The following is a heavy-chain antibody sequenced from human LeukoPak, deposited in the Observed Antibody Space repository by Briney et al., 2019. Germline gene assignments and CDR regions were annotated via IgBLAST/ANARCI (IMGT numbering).Heavy chain of an antibody. J-gene: IGHJ6*02. V-gene: IGHV3-43*01. CDR2: IGWDGSGR. CDR3: AKDTDGATMGHYYHYGMDV. CDR1: GFNFDDYT. D-gene: IGHD4/OR15-4a*01. Sequence: GGSLRLSCATSGFNFDDYTMHWVRQPPGKGLEWVSLIGWDGSGRYYADSVKGRFTISRDNSKNSLYLQMNSLTIEDTAFYYCAKDTDGATMGHYYHYGMDVWGQGTTVTVSS.